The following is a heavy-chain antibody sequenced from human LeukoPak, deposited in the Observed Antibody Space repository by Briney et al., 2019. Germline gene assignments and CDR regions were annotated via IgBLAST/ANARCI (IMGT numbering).Heavy chain of an antibody. D-gene: IGHD3-22*01. CDR1: GGSISSSSYY. Sequence: SETLSLTCTVSGGSISSSSYYWGWIRQPPGKGLEWIGSIYYSGSTNYNPSLKSRVTISVDTSKNQFSLKLSSVTAADTAVYYCAKVSDYYDSSGYYVNNYYYYYMDVWGKGTTVTVSS. CDR3: AKVSDYYDSSGYYVNNYYYYYMDV. J-gene: IGHJ6*03. V-gene: IGHV4-39*07. CDR2: IYYSGST.